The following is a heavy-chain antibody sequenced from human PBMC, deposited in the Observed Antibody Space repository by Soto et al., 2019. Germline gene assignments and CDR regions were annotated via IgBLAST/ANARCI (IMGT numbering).Heavy chain of an antibody. V-gene: IGHV4-39*01. J-gene: IGHJ4*02. CDR1: GGSIRSRSHY. CDR2: SFYRGRT. Sequence: QLQLQESGPGLVKPSETLSLTCTVSGGSIRSRSHYWGWIRQSPGKHLEWIGSSFYRGRTHYNPSLKTRVTISVDTSKNQVSLKLYSVTAADTAVYYCATADGFGVVTPFFEYWGQGILVTVSS. D-gene: IGHD3-3*01. CDR3: ATADGFGVVTPFFEY.